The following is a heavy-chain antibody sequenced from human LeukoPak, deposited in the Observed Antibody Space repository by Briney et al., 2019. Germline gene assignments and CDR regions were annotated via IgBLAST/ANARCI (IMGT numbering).Heavy chain of an antibody. Sequence: GGSLRLSCATSGFAFTTYAMSWLRQSPGKGLEGVSAISSSGTNTYYPDSLRGRVTISRDNSKSTVYLQVKSLRLDDTATYYCAKEPAHPLAIAEVWGQGALVIVSS. J-gene: IGHJ1*01. CDR1: GFAFTTYA. V-gene: IGHV3-23*01. D-gene: IGHD6-13*01. CDR3: AKEPAHPLAIAEV. CDR2: ISSSGTNT.